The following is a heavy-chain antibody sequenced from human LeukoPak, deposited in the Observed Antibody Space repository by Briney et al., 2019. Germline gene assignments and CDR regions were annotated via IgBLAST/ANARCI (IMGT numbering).Heavy chain of an antibody. CDR3: ARDRVNIGSYYFDY. Sequence: PGKSLRLPCAASGFTFSSYAMHWVRQAPGKGLEWVAVISYDGSNKYYADSVKGRFIISRDNSKNTLYLQMNSLRAEDTAVYYCARDRVNIGSYYFDYWGQGTLVTVSS. CDR1: GFTFSSYA. J-gene: IGHJ4*02. CDR2: ISYDGSNK. D-gene: IGHD2/OR15-2a*01. V-gene: IGHV3-30*01.